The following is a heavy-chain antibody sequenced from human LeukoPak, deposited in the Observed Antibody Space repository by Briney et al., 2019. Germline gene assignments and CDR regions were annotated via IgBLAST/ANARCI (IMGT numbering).Heavy chain of an antibody. CDR1: GFTFSSYG. CDR2: VSSDGSVD. Sequence: PGRSLRLSCAASGFTFSSYGMHWVRQAPGKGLEWVAVVSSDGSVDYYADSVRGRFTVSRDNSQNTLFLQVNSLRVEDTAVYYCTREGMGTTFSAWFDPWGQGTLVTVSS. V-gene: IGHV3-30*03. CDR3: TREGMGTTFSAWFDP. D-gene: IGHD1-14*01. J-gene: IGHJ5*02.